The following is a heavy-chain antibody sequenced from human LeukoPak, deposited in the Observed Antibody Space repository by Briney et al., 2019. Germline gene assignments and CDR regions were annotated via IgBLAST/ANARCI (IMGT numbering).Heavy chain of an antibody. CDR1: GYTFTSYR. J-gene: IGHJ4*02. V-gene: IGHV1-18*01. CDR2: ISAYNGNT. Sequence: ASVKVSCKASGYTFTSYRISWVRQAPGQGLEWMGWISAYNGNTNYAQELQGRVTMTTDTSTSTAYMELRSLRSDDTAVYYCARDNKVDYDFWSGYSNGDYFDYWGQGTLVTVSS. D-gene: IGHD3-3*01. CDR3: ARDNKVDYDFWSGYSNGDYFDY.